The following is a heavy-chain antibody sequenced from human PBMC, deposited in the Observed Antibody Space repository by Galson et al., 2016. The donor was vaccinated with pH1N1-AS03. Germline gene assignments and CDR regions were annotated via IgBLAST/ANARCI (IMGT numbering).Heavy chain of an antibody. CDR1: GFTFNRHA. CDR3: AKDLHFYDSYYLDY. V-gene: IGHV3-30*18. CDR2: MSYDGSTK. J-gene: IGHJ4*02. D-gene: IGHD2/OR15-2a*01. Sequence: SLRLSCAASGFTFNRHAMHWVRQAPGKGLEWVAIMSYDGSTKYYTDSVRDRFTISRDNSKKTLYLHMSSLRAEDTAVYYCAKDLHFYDSYYLDYWGLGTLVTVSA.